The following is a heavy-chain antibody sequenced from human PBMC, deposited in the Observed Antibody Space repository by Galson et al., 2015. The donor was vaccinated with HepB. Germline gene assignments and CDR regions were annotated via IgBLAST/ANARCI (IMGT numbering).Heavy chain of an antibody. CDR1: GFTFSSYA. D-gene: IGHD3-22*01. V-gene: IGHV3-30-3*01. J-gene: IGHJ5*02. CDR2: ISYDGSNK. Sequence: SLRLSCAASGFTFSSYAMHWVRQAPGKGLEWVAVISYDGSNKYYADSVKGRFTISRDNSKNTLYLQMNSLRAEDTAVYYCARAHYYDSSGENWFDPWGQGTLVTVSS. CDR3: ARAHYYDSSGENWFDP.